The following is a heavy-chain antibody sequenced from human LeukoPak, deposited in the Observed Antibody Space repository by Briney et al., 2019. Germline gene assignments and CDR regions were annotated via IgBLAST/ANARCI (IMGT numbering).Heavy chain of an antibody. CDR2: IRYDGSNK. CDR1: GFTFSSYG. Sequence: GGSLRLPCAASGFTFSSYGMHWVRQAPGKGLEWVAFIRYDGSNKYYADSVKGRFTISRDNSKNTLYLQMNSLRAEDTAVYYCAKDGEKRIAAAGFFDYWGQGTLVTVSS. CDR3: AKDGEKRIAAAGFFDY. J-gene: IGHJ4*02. D-gene: IGHD6-13*01. V-gene: IGHV3-30*02.